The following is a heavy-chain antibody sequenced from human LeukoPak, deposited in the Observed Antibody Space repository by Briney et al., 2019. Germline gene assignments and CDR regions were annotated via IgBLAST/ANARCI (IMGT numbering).Heavy chain of an antibody. Sequence: SETLSLTCTVSGGSISSSSYYWGWIRQPPGKGLEWIGSIYYSGSTYYNPSLKSRVTISVDTSKSQFSLKLSSVTAADTAVYYCARLVAAGTAEYFQHWGQGTLVTVSS. D-gene: IGHD6-13*01. CDR3: ARLVAAGTAEYFQH. CDR2: IYYSGST. V-gene: IGHV4-39*01. J-gene: IGHJ1*01. CDR1: GGSISSSSYY.